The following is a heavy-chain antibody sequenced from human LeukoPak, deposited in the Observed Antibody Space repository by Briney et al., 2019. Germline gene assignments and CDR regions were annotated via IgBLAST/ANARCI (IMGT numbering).Heavy chain of an antibody. CDR2: ISGSGGST. Sequence: GGSLRLSCAASGLTFSSYAMSWVRQAPGKGLEWVSAISGSGGSTYYADSVEGRFTISRDNSKNTLYLQMNSLRAEDTAVYYCAKNVHCSSTSCYRGRAEYFQHWGQGTLVTVSS. J-gene: IGHJ1*01. CDR1: GLTFSSYA. D-gene: IGHD2-2*01. CDR3: AKNVHCSSTSCYRGRAEYFQH. V-gene: IGHV3-23*01.